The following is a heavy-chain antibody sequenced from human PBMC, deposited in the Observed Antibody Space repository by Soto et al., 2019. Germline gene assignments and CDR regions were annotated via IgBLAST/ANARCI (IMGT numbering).Heavy chain of an antibody. V-gene: IGHV4-31*03. Sequence: PSETLSLTCSVSGGSISSGIYYWSWIRQHPGKGLEWIGYIYHSGSTSYKPSLKSRLTISIDTPKSQFSLKLSSVTAADTAVYYCARAFYYDSSGYRTYYVDYWGQGTLVTVS. D-gene: IGHD3-22*01. CDR1: GGSISSGIYY. CDR3: ARAFYYDSSGYRTYYVDY. CDR2: IYHSGST. J-gene: IGHJ4*02.